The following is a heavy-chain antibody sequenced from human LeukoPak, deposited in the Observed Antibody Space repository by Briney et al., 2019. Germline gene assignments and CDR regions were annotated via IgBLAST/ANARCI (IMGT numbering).Heavy chain of an antibody. CDR3: AKGVVEYYDSSGYYLDY. D-gene: IGHD3-22*01. V-gene: IGHV3-30*02. CDR2: IRYDGSNK. CDR1: GFTFSSYG. J-gene: IGHJ4*02. Sequence: GGSLRLSCAASGFTFSSYGMHWVRQAPGKGLEWVAFIRYDGSNKYYADSVKGRFTISRDNSKNTLYLQMNSLRAEDTAVYYCAKGVVEYYDSSGYYLDYWGQGTLVTVSS.